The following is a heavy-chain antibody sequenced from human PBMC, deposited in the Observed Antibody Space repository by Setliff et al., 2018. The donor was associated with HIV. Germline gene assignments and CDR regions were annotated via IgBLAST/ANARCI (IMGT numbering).Heavy chain of an antibody. CDR3: ASGWVRQSRRFGGVIVLPPFDY. CDR1: GGSISSSDFY. J-gene: IGHJ4*02. V-gene: IGHV4-31*03. D-gene: IGHD3-16*02. Sequence: LSLTCTVSGGSISSSDFYWNWIRQRPGKALEWIGYIHHSGSSSHNPSLKSRLTTSINASKSQFSLRLSSVTAADTAVYYCASGWVRQSRRFGGVIVLPPFDYWGQGTLVTVS. CDR2: IHHSGSS.